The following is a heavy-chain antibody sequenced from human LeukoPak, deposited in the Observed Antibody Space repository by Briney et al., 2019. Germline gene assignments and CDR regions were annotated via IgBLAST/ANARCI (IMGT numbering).Heavy chain of an antibody. D-gene: IGHD2-21*02. CDR1: GVTLDDYA. J-gene: IGHJ3*02. Sequence: TGGALRLSCAASGVTLDDYAMHWGRQAPGKGLEWVSGISWNSGSIGYADSVKGRFTISRDNAKNSLYLQMNSLRAEDTALYYCAKGCGGDCMSSGAFDIWGQGTMVTVSS. V-gene: IGHV3-9*01. CDR2: ISWNSGSI. CDR3: AKGCGGDCMSSGAFDI.